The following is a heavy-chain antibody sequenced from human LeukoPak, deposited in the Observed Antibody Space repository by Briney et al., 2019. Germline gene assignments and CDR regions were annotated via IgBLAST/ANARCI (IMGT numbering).Heavy chain of an antibody. V-gene: IGHV4-4*07. CDR2: IYASGNT. Sequence: PSETLSLTCTVSGGSISTYHWSLIRQPAGKGLEWIGRIYASGNTNYNPSLKSRVTMSLGTSKNQFSLRLTSVTAADTAVYYCAREYSSSSGKNAFDVWGQGTMVTVSS. J-gene: IGHJ3*01. CDR1: GGSISTYH. CDR3: AREYSSSSGKNAFDV. D-gene: IGHD6-6*01.